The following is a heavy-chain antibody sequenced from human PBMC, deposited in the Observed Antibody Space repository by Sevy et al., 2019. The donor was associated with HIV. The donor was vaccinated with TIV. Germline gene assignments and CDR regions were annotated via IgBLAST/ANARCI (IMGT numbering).Heavy chain of an antibody. D-gene: IGHD3-3*01. CDR2: TYYSGST. CDR1: GGSISSGDYY. Sequence: SETLSLTCTVSGGSISSGDYYWSWIRQPPGKGLEWIGYTYYSGSTYYNPSLKSRVTISVDTSKNQFSLKLSSVTAADTAVYYCASTKLISYYFDYWGQGTLVTVSS. CDR3: ASTKLISYYFDY. V-gene: IGHV4-30-4*01. J-gene: IGHJ4*02.